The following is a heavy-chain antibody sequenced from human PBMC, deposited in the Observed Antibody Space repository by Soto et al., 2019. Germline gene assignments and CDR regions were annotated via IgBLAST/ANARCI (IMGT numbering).Heavy chain of an antibody. Sequence: RSLTCTVSGGSISSGGYYWSWIRQHPGKGLEWIGYIYYSGSTYYNPSLKSRVTISVDTSKNQFSLKLSSVTAADTAVYYCAREYCSSTSCYPIFDYWGQGTLVTVSS. CDR1: GGSISSGGYY. CDR3: AREYCSSTSCYPIFDY. V-gene: IGHV4-31*03. D-gene: IGHD2-2*01. J-gene: IGHJ4*02. CDR2: IYYSGST.